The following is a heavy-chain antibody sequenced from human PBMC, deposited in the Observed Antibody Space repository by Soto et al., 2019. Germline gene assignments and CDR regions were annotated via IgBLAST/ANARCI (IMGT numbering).Heavy chain of an antibody. CDR3: AREDGVVGSSSAFDH. J-gene: IGHJ4*02. CDR1: GFPFSDFY. CDR2: ISGRGGTI. D-gene: IGHD1-26*01. V-gene: IGHV3-11*04. Sequence: QVPMVESGGGLVRPGGSLRLSCSASGFPFSDFYMTWIRRAPGRGLQCLSYISGRGGTIYYADSVKGRFTISRDNAKNSLYLQMNRLSAEDTAMSYCAREDGVVGSSSAFDHWGLGTLVTVSS.